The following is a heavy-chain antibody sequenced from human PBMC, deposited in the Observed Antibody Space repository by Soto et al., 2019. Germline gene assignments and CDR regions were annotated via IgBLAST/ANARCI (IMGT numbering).Heavy chain of an antibody. Sequence: QVQLVQSGAEVKKPGASVKVSCKASGYTFTNYEINWVRQATGQGLEWMGWMNPNSGNTAYAQKFQGRVTMTRHTSTSTTYMELSSLRSEDTAVYYCIGWSGPGGMDVWGQGTTVTVSS. D-gene: IGHD3-3*01. J-gene: IGHJ6*02. CDR2: MNPNSGNT. CDR1: GYTFTNYE. CDR3: IGWSGPGGMDV. V-gene: IGHV1-8*01.